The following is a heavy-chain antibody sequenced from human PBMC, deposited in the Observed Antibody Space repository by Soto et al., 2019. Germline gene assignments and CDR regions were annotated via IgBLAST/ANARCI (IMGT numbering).Heavy chain of an antibody. D-gene: IGHD6-19*01. Sequence: LSETLSLTCTVSGGSISSYYWSWIRQPAGKGLEWIGRIYTSGSTNYNPSLKSRVTTSVDTSKNQFSLKLSSVTAADTAVYYCARLYIAVAGTDGYYYYGMDVWGQGTTVTVSS. J-gene: IGHJ6*02. CDR3: ARLYIAVAGTDGYYYYGMDV. CDR2: IYTSGST. CDR1: GGSISSYY. V-gene: IGHV4-4*07.